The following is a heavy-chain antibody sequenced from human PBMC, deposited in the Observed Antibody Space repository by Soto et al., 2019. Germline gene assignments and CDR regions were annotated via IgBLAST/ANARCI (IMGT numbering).Heavy chain of an antibody. CDR1: GGSFSGYY. CDR3: ARGSKGYCSSTSCPRNNFDY. J-gene: IGHJ4*02. V-gene: IGHV4-34*01. Sequence: SETLSLTCAVYGGSFSGYYWSWIRQPPGKGLEWIGEINHSGSTNYNPSLKSRVTISVDTSKNQFSLKLSSVTAADTAVYYCARGSKGYCSSTSCPRNNFDYWGQGTLVTVSS. D-gene: IGHD2-2*01. CDR2: INHSGST.